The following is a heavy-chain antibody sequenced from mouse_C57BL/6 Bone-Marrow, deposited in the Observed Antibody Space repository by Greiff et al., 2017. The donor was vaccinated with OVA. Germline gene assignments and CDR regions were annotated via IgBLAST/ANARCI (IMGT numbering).Heavy chain of an antibody. J-gene: IGHJ2*01. CDR1: GYAFSSSW. CDR3: ARRIDSSGY. V-gene: IGHV1-82*01. CDR2: IYPGDGDT. Sequence: VKLMESGPELVKPGASVKISCKASGYAFSSSWMNWVKQRPGKGLEWIGRIYPGDGDTNYNGKFKGKATLTADKSSSTAYMQLSSLTSEDSAVYFCARRIDSSGYWGQGTTLTVSS. D-gene: IGHD3-2*02.